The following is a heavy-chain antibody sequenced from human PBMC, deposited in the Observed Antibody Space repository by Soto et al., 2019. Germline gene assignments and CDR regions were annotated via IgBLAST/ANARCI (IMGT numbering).Heavy chain of an antibody. Sequence: SETLSLTCTVSGGSISSYYWSWIRQPPGKGLEWIGYIHHSGSTNYNPSLKSRVTISVDTSKNQFSLKLSSVTAAATAVYYGGRDLGVLGVIIEPDYYYGIDVWSQGTTVTASS. CDR1: GGSISSYY. J-gene: IGHJ6*02. V-gene: IGHV4-59*01. CDR3: GRDLGVLGVIIEPDYYYGIDV. CDR2: IHHSGST. D-gene: IGHD3-10*01.